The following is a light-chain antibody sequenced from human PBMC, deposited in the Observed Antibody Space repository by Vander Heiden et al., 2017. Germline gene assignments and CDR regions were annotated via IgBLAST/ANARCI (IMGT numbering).Light chain of an antibody. Sequence: DIQMTQPPSSLSASVGDRVTISCRASQSITSYLTWYQQKTGKAPKLLIYAAFRLQSGVPSRFSGSGSGTDFTLTISSLQPEYFATYYCQQSYSTPVTFGGGTKVEI. CDR3: QQSYSTPVT. J-gene: IGKJ4*01. CDR2: AAF. CDR1: QSITSY. V-gene: IGKV1-39*01.